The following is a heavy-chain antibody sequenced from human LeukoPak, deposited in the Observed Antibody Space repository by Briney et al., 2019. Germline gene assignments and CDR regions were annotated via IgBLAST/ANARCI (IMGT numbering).Heavy chain of an antibody. J-gene: IGHJ4*02. CDR2: ISSSGSTI. Sequence: GGSLRLSCAASGFTFSSYEMNWVRQAPGKGLEWVSYISSSGSTIYYADSVRGRFTISRDNAKNSLYLQMNSLRAEDTAVYYCARDGQYQLRYDHFDYWGQGTLVTVSS. V-gene: IGHV3-48*03. CDR3: ARDGQYQLRYDHFDY. D-gene: IGHD2-2*02. CDR1: GFTFSSYE.